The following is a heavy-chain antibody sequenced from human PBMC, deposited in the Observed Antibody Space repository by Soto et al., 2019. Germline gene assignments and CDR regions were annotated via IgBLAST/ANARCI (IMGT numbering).Heavy chain of an antibody. J-gene: IGHJ4*02. V-gene: IGHV4-34*01. Sequence: SETLSLTCAVYGGSFSGYYWSWIRQPPGKGLEWIGEINHSGSTNYNPSLKSRVTISVDTSKNQFSLKLSSVTAADTAVYYCAGPYGSGSYFAYWGQGTLVTVSS. CDR2: INHSGST. CDR3: AGPYGSGSYFAY. CDR1: GGSFSGYY. D-gene: IGHD3-10*01.